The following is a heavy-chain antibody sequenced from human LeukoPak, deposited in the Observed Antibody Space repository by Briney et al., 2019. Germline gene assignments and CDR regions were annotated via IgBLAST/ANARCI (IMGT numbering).Heavy chain of an antibody. CDR1: GGSISSYY. CDR2: IYYSGST. CDR3: AREGSTDAFDI. V-gene: IGHV4-59*01. J-gene: IGHJ3*02. D-gene: IGHD1-26*01. Sequence: SETLSLTCTVSGGSISSYYWSWIRQPPGRGLEWIGYIYYSGSTNYNPSLKSRVTISVDTSKNQFSLKLSSVTAADTAVYYCAREGSTDAFDIWGQGTMVTVSS.